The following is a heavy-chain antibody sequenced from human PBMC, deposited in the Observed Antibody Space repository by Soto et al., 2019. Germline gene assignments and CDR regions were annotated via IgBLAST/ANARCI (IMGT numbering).Heavy chain of an antibody. CDR2: IYYSGST. Sequence: SETLSLTCTVSGGSISSYYWSWIRQPPGKGLEWIGYIYYSGSTNYNPSLKSRVTISVDTSKNQFSLKLSSVTAADTAVYYCARQSPEGSNWFDPWGQGTLVTVSS. CDR1: GGSISSYY. D-gene: IGHD3-10*01. J-gene: IGHJ5*02. CDR3: ARQSPEGSNWFDP. V-gene: IGHV4-59*08.